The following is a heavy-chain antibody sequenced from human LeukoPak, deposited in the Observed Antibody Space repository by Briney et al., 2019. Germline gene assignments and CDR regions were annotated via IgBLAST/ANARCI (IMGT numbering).Heavy chain of an antibody. V-gene: IGHV4-34*01. CDR3: ARESGEGYQLRETNWFDP. J-gene: IGHJ5*02. Sequence: SETLSLTCVVYGGSFSGYYWSWIRQPPGKGLEWIGEINHSGSTNYNPSLKSRVTISVDTSKNQFSLPLSSVTAADTAVYYCARESGEGYQLRETNWFDPWGQGTLVTVSS. CDR2: INHSGST. CDR1: GGSFSGYY. D-gene: IGHD2-2*01.